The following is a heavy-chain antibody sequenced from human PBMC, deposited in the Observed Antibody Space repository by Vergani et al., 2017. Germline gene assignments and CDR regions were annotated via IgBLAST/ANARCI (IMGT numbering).Heavy chain of an antibody. CDR3: ARGLRFLEWPKYXFDY. CDR2: IKQDGSEK. J-gene: IGHJ4*02. V-gene: IGHV3-7*03. CDR1: GFTFSSYW. D-gene: IGHD3-3*01. Sequence: EVQLVESGGGLVQPGGSLRLSCAASGFTFSSYWMSWVRQAPGKGLEWVANIKQDGSEKYYVDSVKGRFTISRDNAKNSLYLQMNSLRAEDTAVYYCARGLRFLEWPKYXFDYWGQGTLVTVSS.